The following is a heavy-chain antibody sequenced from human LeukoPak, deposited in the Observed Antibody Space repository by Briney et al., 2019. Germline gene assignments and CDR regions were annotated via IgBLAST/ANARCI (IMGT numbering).Heavy chain of an antibody. Sequence: GGSLRLSCAASGFTFNIYGMHWVRQAPGKGLEWAACIWYDGSKKYYADSVKGRFTISRDNSKNMVSLEMNSLRTEDTAVYYCAKDVNAYCSGDCSDYWGQGTLVTVSS. CDR1: GFTFNIYG. J-gene: IGHJ4*02. CDR3: AKDVNAYCSGDCSDY. V-gene: IGHV3-30*02. D-gene: IGHD2-21*01. CDR2: IWYDGSKK.